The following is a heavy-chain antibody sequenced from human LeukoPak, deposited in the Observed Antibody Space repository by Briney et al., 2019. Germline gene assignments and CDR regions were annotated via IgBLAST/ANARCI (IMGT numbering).Heavy chain of an antibody. CDR1: GFSFSSYY. Sequence: GGSLRLSCAASGFSFSSYYMSWVRQAPGKGLEWVSSVSSGSTYIYYADSVKGRFTISRDNAKNSLYLQMNSLRAEDTAVYYCAGDRSGWYVSYWGQGTLVTVSS. CDR2: VSSGSTYI. V-gene: IGHV3-21*01. D-gene: IGHD6-19*01. J-gene: IGHJ4*02. CDR3: AGDRSGWYVSY.